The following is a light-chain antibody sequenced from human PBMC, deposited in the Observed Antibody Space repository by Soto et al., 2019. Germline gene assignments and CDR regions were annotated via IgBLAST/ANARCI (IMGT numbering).Light chain of an antibody. CDR1: QGISSY. J-gene: IGKJ2*01. CDR3: QQYYSYPART. Sequence: IRMTQSPSSFSASTGDRVTITCRASQGISSYLAWYQQKPGKAPKLLIYAASTLQSGVPSRFSGSGSGTDFTLTISCLQSEDFATYYCQQYYSYPARTFGQGTKLEIK. V-gene: IGKV1-8*01. CDR2: AAS.